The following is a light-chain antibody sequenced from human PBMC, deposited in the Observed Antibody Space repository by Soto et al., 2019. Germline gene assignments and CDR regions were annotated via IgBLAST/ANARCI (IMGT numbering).Light chain of an antibody. Sequence: DRVTITCLASQRISNYLNWYQQKPGQATKLLIYAASSLQSGVPSRFSGSGSGTDFTLTISSLQPEDFATYYWQQSYSTWTFGQGTTVDIK. CDR3: QQSYSTWT. J-gene: IGKJ1*01. V-gene: IGKV1-39*01. CDR2: AAS. CDR1: QRISNY.